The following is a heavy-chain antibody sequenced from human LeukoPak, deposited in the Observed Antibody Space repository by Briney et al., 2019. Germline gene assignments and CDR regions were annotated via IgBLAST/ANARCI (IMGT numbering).Heavy chain of an antibody. V-gene: IGHV4-59*01. CDR3: ARRGANSGSYSHFDL. Sequence: SETLSLTCTVSGGSISNYYGNWIRQPPGKGLEWIGNIYYSGSTNYNPSLKSRVTISVDTSKNQFSLKLSSLTAADTAVYYCARRGANSGSYSHFDLWGRGTLVAVSS. J-gene: IGHJ2*01. D-gene: IGHD1-26*01. CDR2: IYYSGST. CDR1: GGSISNYY.